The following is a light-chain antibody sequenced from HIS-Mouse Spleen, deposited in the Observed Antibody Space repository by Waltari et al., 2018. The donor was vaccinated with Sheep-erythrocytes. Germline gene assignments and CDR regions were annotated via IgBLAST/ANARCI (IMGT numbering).Light chain of an antibody. CDR3: CSYAGSYNHV. CDR2: DVS. CDR1: SSDVGGYNY. V-gene: IGLV2-11*01. Sequence: QSALTQPRPALTPGQSVTLSCPGTSSDVGGYNYVSWYQQHPGKAPKLMIYDVSKRPSGVPNRFSGSKSGNTASLTISGLQAEDEADYYCCSYAGSYNHVFATGTKVTVL. J-gene: IGLJ1*01.